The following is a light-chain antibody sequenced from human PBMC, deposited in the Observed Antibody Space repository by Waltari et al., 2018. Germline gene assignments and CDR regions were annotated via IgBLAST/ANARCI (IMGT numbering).Light chain of an antibody. V-gene: IGLV8-61*01. CDR3: SMYMGSGVWV. CDR2: KGI. J-gene: IGLJ3*02. CDR1: SASVPSTSY. Sequence: QTVVTQEPSLSVSPGGPVTLTFASRSASVPSTSYPTWYKQNPGQPPRPVVDKGISRSSGVPDRFSGSILGNTAALTVTGAQADDESDYYCSMYMGSGVWVFGGGTKLTVL.